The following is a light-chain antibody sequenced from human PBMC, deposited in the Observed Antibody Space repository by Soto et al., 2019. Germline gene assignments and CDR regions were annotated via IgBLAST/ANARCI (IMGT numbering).Light chain of an antibody. J-gene: IGKJ5*01. CDR2: VAS. CDR3: QQYYSYPRIT. Sequence: AIRMTQSPSSLSASTGDRVTITCRARQGISSYLAWYQQKPGKAPKLLIYVASTLQSGVPSRFSGSGSGTDFTLTISCLQSEDFATYSCQQYYSYPRITFGQGTRLEIK. CDR1: QGISSY. V-gene: IGKV1-8*01.